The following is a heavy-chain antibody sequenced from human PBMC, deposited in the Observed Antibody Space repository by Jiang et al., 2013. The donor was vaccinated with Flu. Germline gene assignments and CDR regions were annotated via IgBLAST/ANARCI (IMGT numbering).Heavy chain of an antibody. CDR1: GFTFSSYG. CDR3: ARERGDDILTGYYMALDV. J-gene: IGHJ6*02. CDR2: ISYDGSNK. Sequence: GGGVVQPGRSLRLSCAASGFTFSSYGMHWVRQAPGKGLEWVAVISYDGSNKYYADSVKGRFTISRDNSKNTLYLQMNSLRAEDTAVYYCARERGDDILTGYYMALDVWGQGTTVTVSS. V-gene: IGHV3-33*05. D-gene: IGHD3-9*01.